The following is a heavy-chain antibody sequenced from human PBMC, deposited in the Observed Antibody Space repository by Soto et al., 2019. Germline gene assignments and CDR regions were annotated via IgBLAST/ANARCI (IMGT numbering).Heavy chain of an antibody. J-gene: IGHJ5*02. V-gene: IGHV1-69*06. CDR2: IIPIFGTA. Sequence: SVKVSCKASGYTFTSYAISWVRQAPGQGLEWMGGIIPIFGTANYAQKFQGRVTITADKSTSTAYMELSSLRSEDTAVYYCARAYYDILTGYSPVHWFDPWGQGTLVTVSS. CDR1: GYTFTSYA. D-gene: IGHD3-9*01. CDR3: ARAYYDILTGYSPVHWFDP.